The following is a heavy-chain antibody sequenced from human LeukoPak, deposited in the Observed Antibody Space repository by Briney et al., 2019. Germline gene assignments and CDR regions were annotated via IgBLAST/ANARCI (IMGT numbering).Heavy chain of an antibody. CDR2: IYYSGST. V-gene: IGHV4-59*01. D-gene: IGHD3-22*01. Sequence: SETLSLTCTVSGGSISSYYWSWIRQPPGKGLEWIGYIYYSGSTNYNPSLMSRVTISVDTSKNQFSLKLSSVTAADTAVYYCAREAYDTQGFDYWGQGTLVTVSS. CDR3: AREAYDTQGFDY. CDR1: GGSISSYY. J-gene: IGHJ4*02.